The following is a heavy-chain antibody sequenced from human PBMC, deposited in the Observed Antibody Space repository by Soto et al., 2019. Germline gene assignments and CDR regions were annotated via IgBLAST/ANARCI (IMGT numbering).Heavy chain of an antibody. V-gene: IGHV3-7*05. J-gene: IGHJ4*02. CDR3: VRGPGGDNDGNFNY. D-gene: IGHD2-21*02. CDR2: INQDGSEK. Sequence: EVQLVESGGGLVQPGGSLRLSCTASGFTFSSYWMKWVRQAPGKGLEWVANINQDGSEKNYVESVRGRVTVSRDNAKNSLYLQMSSLRAEDTATYYCVRGPGGDNDGNFNYWGQGTLVAVSS. CDR1: GFTFSSYW.